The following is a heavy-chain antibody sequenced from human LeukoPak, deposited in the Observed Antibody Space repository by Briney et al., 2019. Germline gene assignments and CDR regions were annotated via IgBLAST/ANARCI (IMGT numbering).Heavy chain of an antibody. D-gene: IGHD3-16*02. Sequence: PGGSLRLSCAASGFTFSDYYMSWIRQAPGKGLEWVSYISSSGSTIYYADSVKGRFTISRDNAKNSLYLQMNSLRAEDTAVYYCARDSTVENYDYVWESYLLWGQGTLVTVSS. CDR1: GFTFSDYY. CDR3: ARDSTVENYDYVWESYLL. CDR2: ISSSGSTI. J-gene: IGHJ4*02. V-gene: IGHV3-11*01.